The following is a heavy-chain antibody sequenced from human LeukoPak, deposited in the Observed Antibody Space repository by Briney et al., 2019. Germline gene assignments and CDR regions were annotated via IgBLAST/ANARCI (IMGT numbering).Heavy chain of an antibody. J-gene: IGHJ6*02. CDR1: GYTFTSYD. Sequence: ASVKVSCKASGYTFTSYDINWVRQATGQGREWMGWMNPNSGNAGYVQKFQGRVTMTRSTSVGIAYMELSSLRSEDTAVYFCARASWDNYNYAMDVWGQGTTVTVSS. CDR2: MNPNSGNA. D-gene: IGHD1-26*01. V-gene: IGHV1-8*01. CDR3: ARASWDNYNYAMDV.